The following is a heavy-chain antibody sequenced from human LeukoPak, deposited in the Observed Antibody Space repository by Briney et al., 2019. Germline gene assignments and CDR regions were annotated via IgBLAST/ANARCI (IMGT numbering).Heavy chain of an antibody. V-gene: IGHV6-1*01. J-gene: IGHJ5*02. CDR3: ARHVYNDKYFNGGFDP. D-gene: IGHD3-9*01. Sequence: SHTLSLTCAISGDRVSSNSAALNWIRQSPSRGLEWLGRTYSRYKWHNDYALSVKSRITINPDTSKNQFSLKLTSVTAADTAVYYCARHVYNDKYFNGGFDPWGQGTLVTVSS. CDR1: GDRVSSNSAA. CDR2: TYSRYKWHN.